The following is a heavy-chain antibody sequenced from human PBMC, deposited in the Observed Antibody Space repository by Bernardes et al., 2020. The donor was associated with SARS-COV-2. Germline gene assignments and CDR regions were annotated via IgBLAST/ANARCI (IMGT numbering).Heavy chain of an antibody. CDR2: ISSSSSYI. D-gene: IGHD6-19*01. V-gene: IGHV3-21*01. Sequence: GGSLRLSCAASGFTFSSYSMNWVRQAPGKGLEWVSSISSSSSYIYYADSLKGRFTISRDNAKNSLYLQMNSLRAEDTAVYYCASIAVAGTGSDYYYGMDVWGQGTTVTVSS. J-gene: IGHJ6*02. CDR1: GFTFSSYS. CDR3: ASIAVAGTGSDYYYGMDV.